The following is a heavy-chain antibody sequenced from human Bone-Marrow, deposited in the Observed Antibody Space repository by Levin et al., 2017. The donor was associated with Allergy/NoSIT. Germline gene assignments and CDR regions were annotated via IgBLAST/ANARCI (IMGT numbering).Heavy chain of an antibody. V-gene: IGHV3-74*01. CDR2: ISNDGNSI. D-gene: IGHD2-15*01. Sequence: PGGSLRLSCVGSGFTFGSHWMHWVRQAPGKGPVWISRISNDGNSIRDADSVKGRFIISRDNAKNTLYLQMNSLRVEDTAVYYCARDIVVGPAAQLYGMDVWGQGTTVTVSS. J-gene: IGHJ6*02. CDR3: ARDIVVGPAAQLYGMDV. CDR1: GFTFGSHW.